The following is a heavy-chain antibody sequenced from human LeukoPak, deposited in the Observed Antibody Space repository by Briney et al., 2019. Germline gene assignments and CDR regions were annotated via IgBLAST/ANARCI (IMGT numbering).Heavy chain of an antibody. CDR1: GFTFSSYW. CDR2: IKQDGSEK. Sequence: GGSLRLSCAASGFTFSSYWMSWVRQAPGKGLEWVANIKQDGSEKYYVDSVKGRFTISRDNAKNSLSLRMNSLGAEDTAVYYCATGYSSGWYFYFQHWGQGSLVSVSS. V-gene: IGHV3-7*01. J-gene: IGHJ1*01. CDR3: ATGYSSGWYFYFQH. D-gene: IGHD6-19*01.